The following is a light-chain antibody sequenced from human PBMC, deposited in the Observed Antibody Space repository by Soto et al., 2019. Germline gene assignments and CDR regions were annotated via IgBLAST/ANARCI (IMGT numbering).Light chain of an antibody. J-gene: IGKJ1*01. CDR2: GAS. V-gene: IGKV3-15*01. CDR1: QSVSSN. Sequence: EIVMTQSPSTLSVYQGERATLSCRASQSVSSNLAWYQQKPGQAPRLLIYGASTRATGIPARFSGSGSGTEFTLTISSLQSEDFAVYYCQQYKTFGQGTKVDIK. CDR3: QQYKT.